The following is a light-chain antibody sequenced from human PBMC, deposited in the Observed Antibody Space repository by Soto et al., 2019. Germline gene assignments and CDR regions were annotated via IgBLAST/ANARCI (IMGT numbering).Light chain of an antibody. CDR1: QGVSNF. J-gene: IGKJ1*01. CDR3: QKYNSAPWT. V-gene: IGKV1-27*01. Sequence: DIQMTRSPSSLSASVGDRVTITCRASQGVSNFLAWYQQKPGKVPKLLIYAASTLQSGVPSRFSGSGSGTDFTLTISSLQPEDVATYYCQKYNSAPWTFGQGTKVDIK. CDR2: AAS.